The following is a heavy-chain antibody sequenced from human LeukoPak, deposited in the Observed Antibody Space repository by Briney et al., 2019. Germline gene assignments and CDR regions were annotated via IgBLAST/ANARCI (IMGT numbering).Heavy chain of an antibody. CDR3: AKDRAYYGGNSLDY. CDR2: FSGSGGGT. CDR1: GFTFSSYA. Sequence: GGSLRLSCAASGFTFSSYAMSWVRQAPGKGLEWVSAFSGSGGGTYYADSVKGRFTISRDNSKNTLYLQMDSLRAEDTAVYYCAKDRAYYGGNSLDYWGQGTLVTVSS. V-gene: IGHV3-23*01. J-gene: IGHJ4*02. D-gene: IGHD4-23*01.